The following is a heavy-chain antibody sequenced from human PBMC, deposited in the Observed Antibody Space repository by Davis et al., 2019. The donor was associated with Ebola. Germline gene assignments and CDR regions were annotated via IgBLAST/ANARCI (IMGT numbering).Heavy chain of an antibody. J-gene: IGHJ4*02. D-gene: IGHD3-9*01. Sequence: PGGSLRLSCAASGFTFSSYVMHWVRQAPGKGLEWVALLSHDESNKYADSVKGRFTISRDNSKNTLYLQMNSLRAEDTAVYYCAKARGGYDILSHFDYWGQGTLVTVSS. V-gene: IGHV3-30*18. CDR1: GFTFSSYV. CDR3: AKARGGYDILSHFDY. CDR2: LSHDESNK.